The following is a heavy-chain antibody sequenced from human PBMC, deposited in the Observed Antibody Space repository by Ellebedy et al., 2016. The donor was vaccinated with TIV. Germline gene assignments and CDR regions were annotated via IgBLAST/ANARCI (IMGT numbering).Heavy chain of an antibody. J-gene: IGHJ4*02. Sequence: MPSETLSLTCTVSGGSISRHYWNWIRQPPGKGLEWIGYIYYSGTTNYNPSLKSRVTMSVDTSKNQFSLKLTSVTAADTAVYYCARQVTSVVDFDYWGQGTLVTVSS. CDR1: GGSISRHY. D-gene: IGHD4-23*01. CDR2: IYYSGTT. V-gene: IGHV4-59*08. CDR3: ARQVTSVVDFDY.